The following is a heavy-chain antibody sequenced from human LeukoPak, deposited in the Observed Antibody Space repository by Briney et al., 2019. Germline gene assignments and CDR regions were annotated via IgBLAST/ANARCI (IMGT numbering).Heavy chain of an antibody. Sequence: ASVKVSCKAFGYAFTDYYIHWVRQAPGPGLEWMGWINPNSGATNYAQGFQGRVTMTRDTSVSTAYMELVSLTSDDTAVYFCARVGRQWLADNWFDPWGQGTLVTVSS. CDR3: ARVGRQWLADNWFDP. CDR2: INPNSGAT. J-gene: IGHJ5*02. CDR1: GYAFTDYY. D-gene: IGHD6-19*01. V-gene: IGHV1-2*02.